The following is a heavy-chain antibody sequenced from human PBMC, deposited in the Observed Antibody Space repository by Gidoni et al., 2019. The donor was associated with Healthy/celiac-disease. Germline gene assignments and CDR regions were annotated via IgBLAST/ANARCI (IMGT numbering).Heavy chain of an antibody. CDR1: GGSISSYY. CDR2: IYTSGST. V-gene: IGHV4-4*07. D-gene: IGHD1-7*01. J-gene: IGHJ6*02. Sequence: QVQLQESGPGLVKPSETLSLTCTVSGGSISSYYWSWIRQPAGKGLEWIGRIYTSGSTNYNPSLKSRVTMSVDTSKNQFSLKLSSVTAADTAVYYCARELELTSSYYYYGMDVWGQGTTVTVSS. CDR3: ARELELTSSYYYYGMDV.